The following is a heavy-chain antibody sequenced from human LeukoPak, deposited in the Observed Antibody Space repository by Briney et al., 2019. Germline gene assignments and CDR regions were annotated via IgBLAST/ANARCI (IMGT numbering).Heavy chain of an antibody. J-gene: IGHJ4*02. Sequence: GRSLRLSWAASGFTFRSYGMHWVRQAPGKGLEWVAIISYDGSNKYYADSVKGRFTISRDNSKNTLYLQMNSLRTEDTAVYFCAKDQYYYDSSGYLFDYWGQGTLVTVSS. CDR3: AKDQYYYDSSGYLFDY. CDR1: GFTFRSYG. D-gene: IGHD3-22*01. V-gene: IGHV3-30*18. CDR2: ISYDGSNK.